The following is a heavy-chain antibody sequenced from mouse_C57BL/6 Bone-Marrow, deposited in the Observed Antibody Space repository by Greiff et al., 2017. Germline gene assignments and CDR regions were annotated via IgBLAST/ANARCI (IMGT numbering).Heavy chain of an antibody. CDR3: ARLSTASDWYFDV. J-gene: IGHJ1*03. CDR2: INSDGGST. D-gene: IGHD1-2*01. V-gene: IGHV5-2*03. Sequence: EVMLVESGGGLVQPGESLKLSCESNEYEFPSHDMSWVRKTPEKRLELVAAINSDGGSTYYPDTMERRFIISRDNTKKTLYLQMSSLRSEDTAVYYCARLSTASDWYFDVWGTGTTVTVSS. CDR1: EYEFPSHD.